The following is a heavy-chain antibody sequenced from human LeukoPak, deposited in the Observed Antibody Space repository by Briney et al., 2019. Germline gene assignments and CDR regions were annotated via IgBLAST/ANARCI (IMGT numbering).Heavy chain of an antibody. Sequence: GGSLRLSCAASGGIFSNYDMHWVRQAAGKGLDWVGGIGTAGDTYYPGSVKGRFTISRENAKNSLYLHMNSLSAGDTAMYYCASSPAYSSSWYAIDTWGQGTLVTVSS. CDR2: IGTAGDT. CDR3: ASSPAYSSSWYAIDT. D-gene: IGHD6-13*01. CDR1: GGIFSNYD. J-gene: IGHJ5*02. V-gene: IGHV3-13*01.